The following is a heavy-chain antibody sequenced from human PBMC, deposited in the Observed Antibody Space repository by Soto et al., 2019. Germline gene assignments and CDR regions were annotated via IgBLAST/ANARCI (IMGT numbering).Heavy chain of an antibody. CDR1: GGSFSGYY. CDR2: INHSGST. Sequence: QVQLQQGGAGLLKPSETLSLPCAVYGGSFSGYYWSWIRQPPGKGLAWIGEINHSGSTNYNPSLNSRVTISVDTSKNQFSLKLSSVTAADTAVYYCARGHGYDILTGYYKAVGWFDPWGQGTLVTVSS. CDR3: ARGHGYDILTGYYKAVGWFDP. J-gene: IGHJ5*02. V-gene: IGHV4-34*01. D-gene: IGHD3-9*01.